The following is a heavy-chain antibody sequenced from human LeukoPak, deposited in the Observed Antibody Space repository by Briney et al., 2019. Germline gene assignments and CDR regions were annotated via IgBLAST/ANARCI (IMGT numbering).Heavy chain of an antibody. CDR3: ARDRYSGYDSGYYYYGMDV. Sequence: ASVKVSCKASGGTLSSYAISWVRQAPGQGLEWMGGIIPIFGTANYAQKFQGRVTITADESTSTAYMELSSLRSEDTAVYYCARDRYSGYDSGYYYYGMDVWGQGTTVTVSS. D-gene: IGHD5-12*01. CDR1: GGTLSSYA. J-gene: IGHJ6*02. CDR2: IIPIFGTA. V-gene: IGHV1-69*13.